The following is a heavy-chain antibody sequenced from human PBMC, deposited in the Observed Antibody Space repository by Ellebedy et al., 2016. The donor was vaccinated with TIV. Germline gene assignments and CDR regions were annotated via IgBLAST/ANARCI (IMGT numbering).Heavy chain of an antibody. D-gene: IGHD3-10*01. CDR1: GGTFSSYA. V-gene: IGHV1-46*01. J-gene: IGHJ3*02. CDR2: INPSGGST. Sequence: ASVKVSXXASGGTFSSYAISWVRQAPGQGLEWMGIINPSGGSTSYAQKFQGRVTMTRDTSTSTVYMELSSLRSEDTAVYYCAVLWFGESIDAFDIWGQGTMVTVSS. CDR3: AVLWFGESIDAFDI.